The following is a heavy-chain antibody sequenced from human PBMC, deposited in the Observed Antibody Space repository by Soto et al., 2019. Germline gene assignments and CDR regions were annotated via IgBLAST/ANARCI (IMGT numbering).Heavy chain of an antibody. J-gene: IGHJ4*02. D-gene: IGHD6-6*01. CDR3: AKKHSGSSLAY. CDR1: GYTFISSD. Sequence: QVQLVQSGAEVKKPGASVKVSCKTSGYTFISSDINWVRQAPGQGLEWVGLMNPNTGYTESAGKFQDRVTMTRDVSTNTAALELSGLPSGDTDVYCFAKKHSGSSLAYWGQGSLVSVSS. V-gene: IGHV1-8*01. CDR2: MNPNTGYT.